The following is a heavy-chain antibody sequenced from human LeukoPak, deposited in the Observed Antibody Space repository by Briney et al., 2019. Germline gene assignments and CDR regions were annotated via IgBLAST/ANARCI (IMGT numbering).Heavy chain of an antibody. CDR3: ASLQSNSYYYYYMDV. CDR2: IYTSGST. J-gene: IGHJ6*03. Sequence: SETLSLTCTVSGGSLSSVSYDWSWIRQPAGKGLEWVRCIYTSGSTNYHPSLKSRVTISVDTSKNQFSLKLSSVPAADTAVYYCASLQSNSYYYYYMDVWGKGTTVTVSS. V-gene: IGHV4-61*02. CDR1: GGSLSSVSYD. D-gene: IGHD4-11*01.